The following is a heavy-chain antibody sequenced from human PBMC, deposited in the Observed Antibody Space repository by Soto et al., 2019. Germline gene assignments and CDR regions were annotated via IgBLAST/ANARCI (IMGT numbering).Heavy chain of an antibody. CDR3: AKGGLVTVYYYYYMDV. CDR1: GFTFSSYA. D-gene: IGHD2-21*02. CDR2: ISGSGGST. V-gene: IGHV3-23*01. Sequence: GGSLRLSCAASGFTFSSYAMSWVRQAPGKGLEWVSAISGSGGSTYYADSVKGRFTISRDNSKNTLYLQMNSLRAEDTAVYYCAKGGLVTVYYYYYMDVWGKGTTVTVSS. J-gene: IGHJ6*03.